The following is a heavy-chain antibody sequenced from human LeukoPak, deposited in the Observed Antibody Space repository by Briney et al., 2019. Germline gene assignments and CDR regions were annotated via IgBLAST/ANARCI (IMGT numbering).Heavy chain of an antibody. CDR3: ARNSGYDFGLLL. CDR1: GFTFSSYS. D-gene: IGHD5-12*01. J-gene: IGHJ4*02. V-gene: IGHV3-21*01. CDR2: ISSSSSYI. Sequence: PGGSLRLSCAASGFTFSSYSMNWVRQAPGKGLEWVSSISSSSSYIYYADSVKGRFTISRDNAKNSLYLQMNSLRAEDTAVYYCARNSGYDFGLLLRGQGTLVTVSS.